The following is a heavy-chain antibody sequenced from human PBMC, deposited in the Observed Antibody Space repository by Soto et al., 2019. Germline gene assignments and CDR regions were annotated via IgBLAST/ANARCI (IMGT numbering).Heavy chain of an antibody. V-gene: IGHV1-69*13. CDR1: GGTFSTYA. CDR3: AREIFGVIISGGRDAFDI. D-gene: IGHD3-3*01. J-gene: IGHJ3*02. Sequence: GASVKVSCKASGGTFSTYAISWVRQAPGQGLEWMGGIIPIFGTAKYAQKFQGRVTITADESTSTAYMELSSLRSEDMAVYYCAREIFGVIISGGRDAFDIWGQGTMVTDSS. CDR2: IIPIFGTA.